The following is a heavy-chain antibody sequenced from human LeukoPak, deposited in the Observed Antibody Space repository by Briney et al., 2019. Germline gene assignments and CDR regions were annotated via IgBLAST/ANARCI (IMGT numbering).Heavy chain of an antibody. CDR1: GGSISSYY. J-gene: IGHJ4*02. D-gene: IGHD3-9*01. Sequence: SETLSLTCTVSGGSISSYYWSWIRHPPGKGLELIGYIYYSGSTNYNPSLKSRVTISVDTSKNQFSLKLSSVTAADTAVYYCARGPDFDWYYYFDYWGQGTLVTVSS. CDR3: ARGPDFDWYYYFDY. CDR2: IYYSGST. V-gene: IGHV4-59*08.